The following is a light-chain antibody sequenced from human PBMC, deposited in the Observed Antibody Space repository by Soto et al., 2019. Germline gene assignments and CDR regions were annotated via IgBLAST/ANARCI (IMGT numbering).Light chain of an antibody. CDR3: QQYGSSPLT. CDR1: QSVSRDY. V-gene: IGKV3-20*01. Sequence: EIVLAQSPFTLSLSPGQRATISCRASQSVSRDYVAWYQHKPGQAPRLLIYAASSRPSGIPDRFGGSGSGTDFTLTISRLEPEDFALYYCQQYGSSPLTFGGGTRVEFK. J-gene: IGKJ4*01. CDR2: AAS.